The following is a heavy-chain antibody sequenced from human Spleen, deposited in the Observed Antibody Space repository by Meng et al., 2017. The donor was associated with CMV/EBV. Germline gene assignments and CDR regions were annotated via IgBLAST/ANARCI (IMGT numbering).Heavy chain of an antibody. V-gene: IGHV3-7*01. CDR3: VRPIRGGYYYHYGMDV. CDR1: GFTFTTYW. J-gene: IGHJ6*02. D-gene: IGHD3-10*01. CDR2: IKQDGSEK. Sequence: GESLKISCAASGFTFTTYWMNWVRQAPGKGLEWVANIKQDGSEKYYVDSVKGRFTISRDNAKNSLYLQMTSLRAEDTAVYYCVRPIRGGYYYHYGMDVWGQGTTVTVSS.